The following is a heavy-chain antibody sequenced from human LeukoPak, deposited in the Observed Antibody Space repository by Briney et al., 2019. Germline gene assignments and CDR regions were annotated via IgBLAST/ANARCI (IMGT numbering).Heavy chain of an antibody. J-gene: IGHJ5*02. D-gene: IGHD3-9*01. CDR3: ARAAAIRYFDLINWFDP. V-gene: IGHV1-69*13. Sequence: SVKVSCKASGGTFSSYAISWVRQAPGQGLEWMGGIIPIFGTANYAQKFQGRVTITADESTSTAYMELSSLRSEDTAVYYCARAAAIRYFDLINWFDPWGQGTLVTVSS. CDR1: GGTFSSYA. CDR2: IIPIFGTA.